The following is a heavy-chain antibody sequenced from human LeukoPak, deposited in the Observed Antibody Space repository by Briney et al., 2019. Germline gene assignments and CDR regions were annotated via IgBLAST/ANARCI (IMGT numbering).Heavy chain of an antibody. V-gene: IGHV1-69*13. CDR2: IIPIFGTA. Sequence: GASVKVSFKASGGTFSSYAISWVRQAPGQGLEWMGGIIPIFGTANYAQKFQGRVTITADESTSTAYMELSSLRSEDTAVYYCARLDYDYGDYVLGHWGQGTLVTVSS. CDR1: GGTFSSYA. D-gene: IGHD4-17*01. CDR3: ARLDYDYGDYVLGH. J-gene: IGHJ4*02.